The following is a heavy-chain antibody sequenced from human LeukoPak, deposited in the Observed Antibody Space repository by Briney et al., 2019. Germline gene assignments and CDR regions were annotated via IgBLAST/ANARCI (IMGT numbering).Heavy chain of an antibody. V-gene: IGHV4-59*01. D-gene: IGHD1-26*01. Sequence: SETLSLTCTVSGGSISSYYWSWIRQPPGKGLEWIGYIYYSGSTNYNPSLKSRVAMSVDTSKNQFSLKLSSVTAAGTAVYYCARDAVGATRRDYFDYWGQGTLVTVSS. CDR3: ARDAVGATRRDYFDY. CDR1: GGSISSYY. CDR2: IYYSGST. J-gene: IGHJ4*02.